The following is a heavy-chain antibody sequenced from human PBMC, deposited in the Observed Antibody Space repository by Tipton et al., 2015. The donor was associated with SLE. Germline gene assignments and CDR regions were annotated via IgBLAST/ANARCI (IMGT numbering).Heavy chain of an antibody. CDR1: GAYTNTKY. J-gene: IGHJ6*03. V-gene: IGHV4-59*13. D-gene: IGHD3-16*01. Sequence: TLSLTCTVSGAYTNTKYWTWIRQSPGKGLEWIGYANRNEGTKIKSSLERRITISLDTSRSQFSLRLSSVTAADTAVYYCARGFGGTVYMDVWGKGTTVTVTS. CDR2: ANRNEGT. CDR3: ARGFGGTVYMDV.